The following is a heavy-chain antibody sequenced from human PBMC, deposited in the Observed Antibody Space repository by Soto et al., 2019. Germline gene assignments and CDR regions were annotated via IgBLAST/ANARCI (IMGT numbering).Heavy chain of an antibody. Sequence: PGESLKISCKGSGYSFTSYWIGWVRQMPGKGLEWMGIIYPGDSDTRYSPSFQGQVTISADKSISTAYLQWSSLKASDTAMYFCAIHRADYYDSSDDAFDIWGQGTMVTVSS. CDR1: GYSFTSYW. CDR2: IYPGDSDT. CDR3: AIHRADYYDSSDDAFDI. D-gene: IGHD3-22*01. J-gene: IGHJ3*02. V-gene: IGHV5-51*01.